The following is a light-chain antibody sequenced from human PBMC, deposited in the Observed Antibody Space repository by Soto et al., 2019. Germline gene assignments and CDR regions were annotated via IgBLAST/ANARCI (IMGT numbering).Light chain of an antibody. Sequence: EIVLTQSPGTLSLSPGDRATLSCRASQSVARNLAWYQQKPGQAPRLLIAHASSRASAIPDRFSGTGSGTDFPLTIDRLEPEDLPVYYCHQYGTSPGVTFGQGTKLEIK. J-gene: IGKJ2*01. CDR1: QSVARN. V-gene: IGKV3-20*01. CDR3: HQYGTSPGVT. CDR2: HAS.